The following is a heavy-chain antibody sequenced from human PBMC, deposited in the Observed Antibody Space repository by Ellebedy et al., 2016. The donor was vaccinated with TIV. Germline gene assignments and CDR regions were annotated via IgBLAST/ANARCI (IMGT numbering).Heavy chain of an antibody. CDR3: ARPPMGKTAPLEY. CDR1: GGSMSSYS. J-gene: IGHJ4*02. V-gene: IGHV4-4*08. D-gene: IGHD3-10*01. Sequence: SETLSLXXTVSGGSMSSYSWNWIRRPPGKGLEWIGCIYSNGNTNYNPSLQSRVTLSLDTSKNQFSLKLTSVTPADTAVYYCARPPMGKTAPLEYWGLGALVTVSS. CDR2: IYSNGNT.